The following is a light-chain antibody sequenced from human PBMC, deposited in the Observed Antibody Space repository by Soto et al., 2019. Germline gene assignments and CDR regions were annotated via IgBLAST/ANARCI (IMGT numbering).Light chain of an antibody. CDR3: SSYAGSNNYLL. CDR2: EVN. J-gene: IGLJ2*01. CDR1: SSDVGGYNY. Sequence: QSVLTQPPSASGSPGQSVTISCTGTSSDVGGYNYVSWYQQYPGKAPKLMIYEVNKRPSGVPDRFSGSKSGNTASLTVSGLQAEDEAEYHCSSYAGSNNYLLFGGGTKLTVL. V-gene: IGLV2-8*01.